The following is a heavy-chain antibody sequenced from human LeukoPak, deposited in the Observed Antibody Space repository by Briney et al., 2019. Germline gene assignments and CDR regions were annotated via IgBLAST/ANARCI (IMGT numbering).Heavy chain of an antibody. J-gene: IGHJ4*02. CDR2: IYSGGRT. CDR1: GFTASSNY. D-gene: IGHD6-13*01. V-gene: IGHV3-53*01. CDR3: ASRIAAAGLLDY. Sequence: CLRLSCAPSGFTASSNYMSWVRQAARKGLGWVSVIYSGGRTYYPGSVKGRFTISRDHSKTPPYLQRNGLRVEHPPVHYCASRIAAAGLLDYWGQGTLVTVSS.